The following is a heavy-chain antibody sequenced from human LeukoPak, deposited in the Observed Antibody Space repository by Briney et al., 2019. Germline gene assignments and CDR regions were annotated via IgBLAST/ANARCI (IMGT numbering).Heavy chain of an antibody. Sequence: GGSLRLSCAASGFTFSNYGMHWVRQAPAKGLEWVAVVGYDGINKYYADSVKGRFTISRDNSKNTLFLQMNSRRAEDTAIYYCAKRGEVANYQYMDVWGKGTTVTVSS. CDR3: AKRGEVANYQYMDV. CDR1: GFTFSNYG. J-gene: IGHJ6*03. D-gene: IGHD3-16*01. CDR2: VGYDGINK. V-gene: IGHV3-33*06.